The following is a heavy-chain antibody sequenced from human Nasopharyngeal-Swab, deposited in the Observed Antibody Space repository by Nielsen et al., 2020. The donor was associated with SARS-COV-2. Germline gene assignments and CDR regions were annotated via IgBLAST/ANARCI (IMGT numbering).Heavy chain of an antibody. CDR2: IKQDGSER. Sequence: GESLKISCAASGFLFNSYWMTRVRQAPGKGLEWVANIKQDGSERYYVDSVKGRFTISRDNAKKSLWLQMNSLRAEDTAVYYCARDWAASGGGMDVWGQGTTVTVSS. V-gene: IGHV3-7*01. J-gene: IGHJ6*02. D-gene: IGHD1-26*01. CDR1: GFLFNSYW. CDR3: ARDWAASGGGMDV.